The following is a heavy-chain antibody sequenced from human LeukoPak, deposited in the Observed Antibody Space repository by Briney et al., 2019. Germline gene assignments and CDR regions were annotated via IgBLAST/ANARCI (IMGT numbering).Heavy chain of an antibody. D-gene: IGHD6-19*01. Sequence: QSGGSLRLSCEASGFTFNTYAIYWLRQAPGEGLGWVSGICGSGGCTYYADSVKGRFTISRDNSKNTVYLQMNSLTADDTAVYYCAKTTVGYSSGRYPGWPADCWGQGTLVTVSS. CDR1: GFTFNTYA. J-gene: IGHJ4*02. CDR3: AKTTVGYSSGRYPGWPADC. V-gene: IGHV3-23*01. CDR2: ICGSGGCT.